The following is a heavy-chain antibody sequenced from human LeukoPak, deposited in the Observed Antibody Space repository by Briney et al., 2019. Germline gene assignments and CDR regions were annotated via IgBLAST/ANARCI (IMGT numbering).Heavy chain of an antibody. Sequence: PSETMSLSVALYGGWHRGYYWSLIRQPPVKGIEWIGEINNSGRTNYNPSLKSRVTILVNPSKHQFSLKLSSVTTADPAVYYCARGRPRFDYWGQGTLVTVS. V-gene: IGHV4-34*01. CDR2: INNSGRT. J-gene: IGHJ4*02. CDR1: GGWHRGYY. CDR3: ARGRPRFDY.